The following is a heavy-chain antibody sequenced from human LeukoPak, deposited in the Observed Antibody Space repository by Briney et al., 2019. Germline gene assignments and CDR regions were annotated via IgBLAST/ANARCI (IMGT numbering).Heavy chain of an antibody. J-gene: IGHJ4*02. Sequence: KPSETLSLTCAVYGGSFSGYYWSWIRQPPGKGLEWIGEINHSGSTNYNPSLKSRVTISVDTSKNQFSLKLGSVTAADTAVYYCARGVFSRGIAARPNYWGQGTLVTVSS. CDR2: INHSGST. D-gene: IGHD6-6*01. CDR3: ARGVFSRGIAARPNY. V-gene: IGHV4-34*01. CDR1: GGSFSGYY.